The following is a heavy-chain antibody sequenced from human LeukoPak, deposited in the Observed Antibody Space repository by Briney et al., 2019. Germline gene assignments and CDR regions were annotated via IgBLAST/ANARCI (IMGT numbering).Heavy chain of an antibody. Sequence: PGGSLRLSCAAAGFTFNNYAMGWVRQAPGKGLEWVANIKQDGSETYYVDSVRGRFTISRDNAKKSLYLQMNSQRAEDTAVYYCARDFWGAYRVDYFDYWGQGTLVTVSS. CDR2: IKQDGSET. CDR3: ARDFWGAYRVDYFDY. V-gene: IGHV3-7*01. J-gene: IGHJ4*02. D-gene: IGHD3-3*01. CDR1: GFTFNNYA.